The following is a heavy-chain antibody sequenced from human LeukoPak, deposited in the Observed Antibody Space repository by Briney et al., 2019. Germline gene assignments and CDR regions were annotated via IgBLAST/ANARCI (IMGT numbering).Heavy chain of an antibody. CDR1: GFTFDDYA. Sequence: PGRSLRLSCAASGFTFDDYAMPWVRQAPGKGLEWVSGISWNSGSIGYADSVKGRFTISRDNAKNSLYPQMNSLRAEDTALYYCATYGDYGLRFDYWGQGTLVTVSS. V-gene: IGHV3-9*01. D-gene: IGHD4-17*01. CDR2: ISWNSGSI. J-gene: IGHJ4*02. CDR3: ATYGDYGLRFDY.